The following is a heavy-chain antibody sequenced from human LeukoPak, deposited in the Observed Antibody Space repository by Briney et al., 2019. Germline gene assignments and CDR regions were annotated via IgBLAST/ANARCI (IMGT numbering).Heavy chain of an antibody. CDR3: ARDLDYYDSSGYYHYFDY. D-gene: IGHD3-22*01. J-gene: IGHJ4*02. V-gene: IGHV4-4*07. CDR2: ISTSGST. Sequence: RTSETLSLACTVSGGSISSYYWSWIRQPAGKGLEWIGRISTSGSTNYNPSLKSRVTMSVDTSKNQSSLKLSSVTAADTAVYYCARDLDYYDSSGYYHYFDYWGQGTLVTVSS. CDR1: GGSISSYY.